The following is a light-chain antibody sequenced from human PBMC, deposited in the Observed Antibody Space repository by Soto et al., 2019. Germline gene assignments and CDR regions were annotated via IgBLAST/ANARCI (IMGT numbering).Light chain of an antibody. V-gene: IGKV3-11*01. CDR3: QQRSNWPRVT. CDR2: DAS. Sequence: EIVLTQSPGTLSFSPGERATLSFMASQSVSSYLAWYQQKPGQAPRLLIYDASNRATGIPARFSGSGSGTDFTLTISSLEPEDFAVYYCQQRSNWPRVTFGQGTRLEI. J-gene: IGKJ5*01. CDR1: QSVSSY.